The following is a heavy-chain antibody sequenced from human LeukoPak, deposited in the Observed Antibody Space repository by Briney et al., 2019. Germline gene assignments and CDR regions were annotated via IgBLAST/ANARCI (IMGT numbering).Heavy chain of an antibody. CDR2: INHSGST. V-gene: IGHV4-34*01. CDR3: ARTGYLPRYYYGSASDYYGMDV. D-gene: IGHD3-10*01. CDR1: GGSFSGYY. J-gene: IGHJ6*02. Sequence: SETPSLTCAVYGGSFSGYYWSWIRQPPGKGLEWNGEINHSGSTNYNPSLKSRVTISVDTSKNQFSLKLSSVTAADTAVYYCARTGYLPRYYYGSASDYYGMDVWGQGTTVTVSS.